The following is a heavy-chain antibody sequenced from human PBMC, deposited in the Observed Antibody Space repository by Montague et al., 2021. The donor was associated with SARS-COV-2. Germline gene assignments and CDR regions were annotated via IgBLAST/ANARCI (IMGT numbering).Heavy chain of an antibody. CDR2: IYYSGTT. Sequence: SETLSLTCTVSGGSISSGSHYWGYIRRPPGKGLEWLGSIYYSGTTYYSPSLKSRVTMSVHTSKNQFSLNLNSVTAADTAVYYCVRGVTTARAIISYFDYWGQGTLVTVSS. V-gene: IGHV4-39*07. CDR1: GGSISSGSHY. J-gene: IGHJ4*02. CDR3: VRGVTTARAIISYFDY. D-gene: IGHD3-10*01.